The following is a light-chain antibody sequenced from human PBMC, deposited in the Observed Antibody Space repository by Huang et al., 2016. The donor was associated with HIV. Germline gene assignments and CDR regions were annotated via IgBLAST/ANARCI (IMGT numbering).Light chain of an antibody. CDR3: HQYNNWLLS. J-gene: IGKJ4*01. V-gene: IGKV3-15*01. CDR1: RSVSTN. Sequence: EIVMTQSPATLSVSPGQRVTLSCRANRSVSTNLAWYQQRHGQAPRLLSYGSSTRAPGIPALFSGSGSGTDFSLTISSLQSEDFALYYCHQYNNWLLSFGGGTRV. CDR2: GSS.